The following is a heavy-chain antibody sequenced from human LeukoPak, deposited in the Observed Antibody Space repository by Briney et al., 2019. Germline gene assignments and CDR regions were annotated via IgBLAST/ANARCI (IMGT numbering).Heavy chain of an antibody. J-gene: IGHJ6*03. D-gene: IGHD3-3*01. CDR3: ARDINDFWSGYFPYYYMDV. Sequence: SETLSLTCTVSGGSISSYYWSWVRQPAGKGLEWIGRIYTSGSTNYNPSLKSRVTMSVDTSKNQFSLKLSSVTAADTAVYYCARDINDFWSGYFPYYYMDVWGKGTTVTVSS. CDR2: IYTSGST. CDR1: GGSISSYY. V-gene: IGHV4-4*07.